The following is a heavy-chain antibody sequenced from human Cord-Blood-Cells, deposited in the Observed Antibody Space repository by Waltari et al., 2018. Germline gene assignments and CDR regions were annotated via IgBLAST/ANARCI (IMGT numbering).Heavy chain of an antibody. CDR3: ATDRRNYDFWSGYYNPFDY. CDR2: FDPEDVKT. D-gene: IGHD3-3*01. Sequence: QVQLVQSGAEVKKPGASVKVSCKVSGYTLTELSMHWVRQAPGKGLEWMGGFDPEDVKTIYAQKFQGRVTRTEDTSTDTAYMELSSLRSEDTAVYYCATDRRNYDFWSGYYNPFDYWGQGTLVTVSS. J-gene: IGHJ4*02. CDR1: GYTLTELS. V-gene: IGHV1-24*01.